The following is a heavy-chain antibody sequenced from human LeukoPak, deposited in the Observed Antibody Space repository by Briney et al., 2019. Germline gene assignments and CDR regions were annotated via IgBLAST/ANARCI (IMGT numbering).Heavy chain of an antibody. Sequence: GGSLRLSCAASGFTFSSYSMNWVRQAPGKGLEWVSSISSSSSYIYYADSVKGRFTISRDNSKNTLYLQMNSLRAEDTAVYYCARGATDVTRWFDPWGQGTRVTVSS. CDR2: ISSSSSYI. J-gene: IGHJ5*02. CDR1: GFTFSSYS. CDR3: ARGATDVTRWFDP. V-gene: IGHV3-21*01. D-gene: IGHD1-1*01.